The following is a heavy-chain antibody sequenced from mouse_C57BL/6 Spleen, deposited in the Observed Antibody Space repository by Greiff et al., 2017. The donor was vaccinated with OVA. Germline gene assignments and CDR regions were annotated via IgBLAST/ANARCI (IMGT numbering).Heavy chain of an antibody. CDR1: GYTFTDHI. V-gene: IGHV1-11*01. CDR2: IYPVSGET. CDR3: GRSNYLYYYAMDY. D-gene: IGHD5-5*01. Sequence: VQLQQSGAELASPGASVTLSCKASGYTFTDHIMNWVNKRPGQGLEWIGRIYPVSGETNYNQKFMGKATFSVDRSSSTVYMVLNSLTSEDPAVYYCGRSNYLYYYAMDYWGKGTSVTVSS. J-gene: IGHJ4*01.